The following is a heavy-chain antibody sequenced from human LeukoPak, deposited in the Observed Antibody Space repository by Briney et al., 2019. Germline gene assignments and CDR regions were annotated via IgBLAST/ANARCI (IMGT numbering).Heavy chain of an antibody. CDR2: ISGSGGST. CDR1: GFTFSSYA. J-gene: IGHJ4*02. CDR3: AKAPTMVRGAEFHY. Sequence: PGGSLRLSCAASGFTFSSYAMSWVRQAPGKGLEWVSAISGSGGSTYYADSVKGRFTISRDNSKNTLYPQMNSLRAEDTAVYYCAKAPTMVRGAEFHYWGQGTLVTVSS. V-gene: IGHV3-23*01. D-gene: IGHD3-10*01.